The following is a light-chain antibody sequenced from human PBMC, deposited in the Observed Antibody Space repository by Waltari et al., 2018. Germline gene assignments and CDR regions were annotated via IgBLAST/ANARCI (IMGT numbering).Light chain of an antibody. CDR1: RSAVGGYDF. J-gene: IGLJ3*02. CDR2: YVS. Sequence: QSALTQPRSVSGPPGQSVTISCPGTRSAVGGYDFLSWYQQHPGKAPKLIMYYVSQRPSGVPDRFSGSKSGNTASLTITGLQAEDEAEYYCCSHAGSDTFWVFGGGTKVTVL. V-gene: IGLV2-11*01. CDR3: CSHAGSDTFWV.